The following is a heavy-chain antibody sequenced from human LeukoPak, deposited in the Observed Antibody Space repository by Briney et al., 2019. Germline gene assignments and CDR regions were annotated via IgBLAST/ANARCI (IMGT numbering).Heavy chain of an antibody. J-gene: IGHJ6*03. CDR1: GGTFSSYA. Sequence: SVKVSCKASGGTFSSYAISWVRQAPGQGLEWMGGIIPIFGTANYAQKFQGRVTITADESTSTAYMELSSLGSEDTAVYYCARVPSTFHYYYYMDVWGKGTTVTVSS. D-gene: IGHD3-16*01. CDR2: IIPIFGTA. CDR3: ARVPSTFHYYYYMDV. V-gene: IGHV1-69*13.